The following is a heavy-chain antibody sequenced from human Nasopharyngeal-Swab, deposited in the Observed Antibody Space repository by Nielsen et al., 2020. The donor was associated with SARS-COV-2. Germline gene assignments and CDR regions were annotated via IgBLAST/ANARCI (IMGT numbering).Heavy chain of an antibody. Sequence: SVKVSCKASGHTFNAYFLHWARQAPGQGREWMGRISPNSGATDYAQKFQGRVTVTRDTSTSVVYLELSGLTSDDSAMYFCANDSGRSSAFWSWGQGALVTVSS. CDR2: ISPNSGAT. J-gene: IGHJ4*02. D-gene: IGHD3-16*01. CDR1: GHTFNAYF. V-gene: IGHV1-2*06. CDR3: ANDSGRSSAFWS.